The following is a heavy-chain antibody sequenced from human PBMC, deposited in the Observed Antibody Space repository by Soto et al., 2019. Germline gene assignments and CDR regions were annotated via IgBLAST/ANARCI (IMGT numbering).Heavy chain of an antibody. D-gene: IGHD1-1*01. Sequence: QVQLVQSGAEVKKPGASVKISCEAFGYTFTSSGIHWVRQAPGQRLEWMGWINGGNGVTKYSQKFQGRVTITRDTSARTAYMEVSSLRSEDTSIYYCARDSERVQVPSTGWFDPWGQGTVVTVSS. V-gene: IGHV1-3*01. CDR1: GYTFTSSG. CDR2: INGGNGVT. J-gene: IGHJ5*02. CDR3: ARDSERVQVPSTGWFDP.